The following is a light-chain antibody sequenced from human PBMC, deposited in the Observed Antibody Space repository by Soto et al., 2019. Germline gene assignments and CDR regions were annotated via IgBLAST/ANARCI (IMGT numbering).Light chain of an antibody. Sequence: LSASVGDRVTITCRPSQSISNYLAWYQQKPGKVPKLLIYAASTLQSGVPSRFSGSGSGTDFTLTISSLQPEDVATYYCHKYNSAPWTFGQGTKVDI. CDR2: AAS. CDR3: HKYNSAPWT. CDR1: QSISNY. V-gene: IGKV1-27*01. J-gene: IGKJ1*01.